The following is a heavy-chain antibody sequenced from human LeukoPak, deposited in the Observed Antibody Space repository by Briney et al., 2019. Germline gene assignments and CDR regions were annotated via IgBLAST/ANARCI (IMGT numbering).Heavy chain of an antibody. CDR1: GGTISSYA. V-gene: IGHV1-69*13. CDR2: IIPIFGTA. CDR3: ARGEVGSTSCYGMVCYYGMDV. J-gene: IGHJ6*02. D-gene: IGHD2-2*01. Sequence: SVKVSCKASGGTISSYAISWVRQAPGQGLEWMGGIIPIFGTANYAQKFQGRVTITADESTSTAYMELSSLRSEDTAVYYCARGEVGSTSCYGMVCYYGMDVWGQGTTVTVSS.